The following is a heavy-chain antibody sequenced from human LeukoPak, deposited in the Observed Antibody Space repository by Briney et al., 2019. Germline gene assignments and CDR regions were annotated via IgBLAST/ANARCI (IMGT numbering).Heavy chain of an antibody. D-gene: IGHD1-26*01. CDR2: TKQDGSEK. Sequence: GGSLRLSCAASGFTFSSYWMSWVRQAPGKGLEWVANTKQDGSEKYYVDSVKGRFTISRDNSKNTLYLQMNSLRAEDTAVYYCAKDRLWGATRDFDYWGQGTLVTVSS. CDR1: GFTFSSYW. CDR3: AKDRLWGATRDFDY. J-gene: IGHJ4*02. V-gene: IGHV3-7*03.